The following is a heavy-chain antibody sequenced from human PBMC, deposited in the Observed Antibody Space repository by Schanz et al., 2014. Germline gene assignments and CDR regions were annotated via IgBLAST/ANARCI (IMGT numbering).Heavy chain of an antibody. CDR2: MYINSGST. V-gene: IGHV3-23*01. CDR1: GFTFRSYA. D-gene: IGHD1-26*01. J-gene: IGHJ5*02. CDR3: AKELYSGSHYGWFDP. Sequence: EVQLLESGGGLIQPGGSLRLSCAASGFTFRSYAMSWVRQAPGKGLEWVSSMYINSGSTQYADSVKGRFTISRDNSNHTLYLQMNSLRADDTAVYYCAKELYSGSHYGWFDPWGQGTLVTVSS.